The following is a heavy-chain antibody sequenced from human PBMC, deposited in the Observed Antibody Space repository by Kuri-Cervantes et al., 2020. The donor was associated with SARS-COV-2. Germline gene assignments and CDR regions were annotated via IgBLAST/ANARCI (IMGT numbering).Heavy chain of an antibody. CDR3: ARDGGSTSTNWFDP. J-gene: IGHJ5*02. D-gene: IGHD2-2*01. CDR2: IYYSGST. Sequence: SETLSLTCTVSGGSISSGDYYWSWIRQPPGKGLEWIGYIYYSGSTYYNPSLKSRVTISVDKSKNQFSLKLSPVTAADTAVYYCARDGGSTSTNWFDPWGQGTLVTGYS. V-gene: IGHV4-30-4*01. CDR1: GGSISSGDYY.